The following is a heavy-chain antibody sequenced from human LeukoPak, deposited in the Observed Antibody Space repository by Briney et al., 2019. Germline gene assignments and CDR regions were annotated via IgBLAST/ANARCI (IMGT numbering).Heavy chain of an antibody. CDR1: GFTFISYW. CDR3: ARYLVGALDF. Sequence: PGGSLRLSCAASGFTFISYWMNWVRQAPGKGLVWVSRIHSDESSARYADSVKGRFTISRDNAKNTLYLQMKSLSAEDTAVYYCARYLVGALDFWGQGTLVTVSS. J-gene: IGHJ4*02. D-gene: IGHD1-26*01. CDR2: IHSDESSA. V-gene: IGHV3-74*01.